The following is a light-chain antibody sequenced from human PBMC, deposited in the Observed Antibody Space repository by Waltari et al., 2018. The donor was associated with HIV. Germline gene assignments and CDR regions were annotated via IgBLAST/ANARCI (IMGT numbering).Light chain of an antibody. Sequence: QLVLTQSLSASASLGASVKLTCTLSSGHSDYAIAWHQQQPEKGPRYLMKLNSDGSHIKGDGIPDRFSGSSSGAERYLTISSLQSEDEADYYCQTWDTGIRVFGGGTKLTVL. J-gene: IGLJ3*02. CDR1: SGHSDYA. V-gene: IGLV4-69*01. CDR3: QTWDTGIRV. CDR2: LNSDGSH.